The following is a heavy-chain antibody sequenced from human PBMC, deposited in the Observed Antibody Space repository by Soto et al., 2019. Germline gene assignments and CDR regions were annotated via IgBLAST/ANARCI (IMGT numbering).Heavy chain of an antibody. V-gene: IGHV4-31*03. Sequence: SSESLSLTCTVSGGSISSGAYYWSWVSQHRGKGLEWIGFIYYSGSTYFSPSLKSRLTMSVDTSKHQFSLKLSSVTAEDPAMYYCARDTLPSLYAFVCWGQRIMVTVSS. CDR3: ARDTLPSLYAFVC. D-gene: IGHD1-26*01. CDR2: IYYSGST. J-gene: IGHJ3*01. CDR1: GGSISSGAYY.